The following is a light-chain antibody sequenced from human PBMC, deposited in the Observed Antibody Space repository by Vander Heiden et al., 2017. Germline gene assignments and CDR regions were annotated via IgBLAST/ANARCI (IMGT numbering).Light chain of an antibody. CDR1: QVSSSW. J-gene: IGKJ1*01. Sequence: DFQMTQSPSTLSASVGDRVTTPSRASQVSSSWLAWYQQKQGKALKLLIYKASSLESGVPSRLSGSGSGTEFTITISRLQPDEFAGYYCQQYNSYPRTFGQGTKVEIK. CDR2: KAS. CDR3: QQYNSYPRT. V-gene: IGKV1-5*03.